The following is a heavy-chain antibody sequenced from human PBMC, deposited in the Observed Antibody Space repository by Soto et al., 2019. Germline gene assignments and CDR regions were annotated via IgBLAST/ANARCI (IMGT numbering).Heavy chain of an antibody. CDR1: GYSFTSYW. CDR3: AGEWGSSVEDYYYYGMDV. D-gene: IGHD6-6*01. V-gene: IGHV5-10-1*01. CDR2: IDPSDSYT. Sequence: GESLKISCKGSGYSFTSYWISWVRQMPGKGLEWMGRIDPSDSYTNYSPSFQGHVTISADKSISTAYLQWSSLKASDTAMYYCAGEWGSSVEDYYYYGMDVWGQGTTVTVSS. J-gene: IGHJ6*02.